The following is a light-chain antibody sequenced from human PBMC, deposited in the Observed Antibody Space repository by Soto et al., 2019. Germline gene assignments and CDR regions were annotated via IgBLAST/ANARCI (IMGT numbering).Light chain of an antibody. CDR3: QQYRPSPAIS. CDR2: AVS. Sequence: VLTQSPCTLSLSPGERATLSCRASRSVSSNYLGWYQQKPGQAPRLLIYAVSTRATGIPDRFSGSGSGTDFTLTISRLEPEDSALYFCQQYRPSPAISFGQGTRLEIK. J-gene: IGKJ5*01. V-gene: IGKV3-20*01. CDR1: RSVSSNY.